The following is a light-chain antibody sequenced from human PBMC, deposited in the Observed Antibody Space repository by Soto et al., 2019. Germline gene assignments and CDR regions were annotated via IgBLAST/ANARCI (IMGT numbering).Light chain of an antibody. Sequence: DIQMTQSPSSLSASVGDRVTITCQASQDISPFLNWFQQKPGKAPNLLIFDASKLQTGVPSRFSGSGSGTDFTFTISGLQPEDIATYYCQQYDNLLAPTFGGGTRVDI. CDR3: QQYDNLLAPT. CDR2: DAS. V-gene: IGKV1-33*01. J-gene: IGKJ4*01. CDR1: QDISPF.